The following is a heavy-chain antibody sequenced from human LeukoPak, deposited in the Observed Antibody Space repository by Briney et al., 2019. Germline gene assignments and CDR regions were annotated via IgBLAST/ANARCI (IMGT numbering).Heavy chain of an antibody. CDR3: ARQFTMIVVAHDAFDI. CDR1: GGSISSSSYY. CDR2: IYYSGST. Sequence: SETLSLTCTVSGGSISSSSYYWGWIRQPPGKGLEWIGSIYYSGSTYYNPSLKSRVTISVDTSKNQFSLKLSSVTAADTAVYYCARQFTMIVVAHDAFDIWGQGTMVTVSS. V-gene: IGHV4-39*01. J-gene: IGHJ3*02. D-gene: IGHD3-22*01.